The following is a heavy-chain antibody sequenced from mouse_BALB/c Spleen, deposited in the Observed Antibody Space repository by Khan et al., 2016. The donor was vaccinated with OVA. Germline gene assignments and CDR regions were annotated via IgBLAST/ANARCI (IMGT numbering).Heavy chain of an antibody. D-gene: IGHD1-1*01. J-gene: IGHJ2*01. V-gene: IGHV3-2*02. CDR2: ISYSGST. CDR1: GYSITSDYA. Sequence: EVQLQESGPGLVKPSQSLSLTCTVTGYSITSDYAWNWIRQFPGNKLEWMGYISYSGSTSYNPSLKSRISSTRDTSKNQFFLQLNSVTTEDTATYYCARDYGSSYYYFDYWGQGTTLTVSS. CDR3: ARDYGSSYYYFDY.